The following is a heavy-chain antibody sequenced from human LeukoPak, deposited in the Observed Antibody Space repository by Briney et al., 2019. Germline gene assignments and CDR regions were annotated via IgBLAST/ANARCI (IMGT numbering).Heavy chain of an antibody. CDR3: VKGGYSSSWSLFDY. V-gene: IGHV3-64D*06. CDR1: GFTFISYA. D-gene: IGHD6-13*01. J-gene: IGHJ4*02. CDR2: ISNNGGSK. Sequence: GGSVRLSCSASGFTFISYAIHWVRQAPGKGLEYVSAISNNGGSKYYADSVKGRFTISRDNSKNTLYLQMSSLRVEDTAVYYCVKGGYSSSWSLFDYWGQRTLVTVSS.